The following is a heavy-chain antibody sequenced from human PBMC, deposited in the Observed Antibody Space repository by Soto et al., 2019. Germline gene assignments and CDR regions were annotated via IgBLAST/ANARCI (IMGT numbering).Heavy chain of an antibody. J-gene: IGHJ3*02. V-gene: IGHV3-21*01. Sequence: EVQLVESGGGLVKPGGSLRLSCAASGFTFSSYSMNWVRQAPGKGLEWVSSISSSSSYIYYEDSVKGRSTNARDNAKNYVYLRINSLRDEDPAVYYCARRLPDYCSGSSCSTDDAFDIWWQGTMVTDS. CDR3: ARRLPDYCSGSSCSTDDAFDI. D-gene: IGHD2-15*01. CDR2: ISSSSSYI. CDR1: GFTFSSYS.